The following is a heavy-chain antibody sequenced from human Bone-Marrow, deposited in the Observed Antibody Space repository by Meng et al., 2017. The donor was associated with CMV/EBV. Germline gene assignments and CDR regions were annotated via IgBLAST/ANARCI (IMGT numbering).Heavy chain of an antibody. CDR3: ARGEPGYGMDV. D-gene: IGHD1-14*01. J-gene: IGHJ6*02. V-gene: IGHV1-8*03. CDR1: GYTFTSYY. CDR2: MNPNSGNT. Sequence: ASVKVSCKASGYTFTSYYMHWVRQAPGQGLEWMGWMNPNSGNTGYAQKFQGRVTITRNTSISTAYMELSSLRSEDTAVYYCARGEPGYGMDVWGQGTTVTVSS.